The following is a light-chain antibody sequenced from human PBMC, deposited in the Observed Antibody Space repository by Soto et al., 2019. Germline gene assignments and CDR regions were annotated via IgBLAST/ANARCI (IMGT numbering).Light chain of an antibody. CDR3: SSFTTIGAVI. CDR2: EVN. J-gene: IGLJ2*01. CDR1: DNDIGSYLY. Sequence: QSVLTQPASVSGSPGQSITISCTGPDNDIGSYLYVSWFQQRPGKAPKVVIFEVNNRPAGISDRFSGSKSGNTASLTISGLQPEDEENYFCSSFTTIGAVIFGGGTKLTVL. V-gene: IGLV2-14*01.